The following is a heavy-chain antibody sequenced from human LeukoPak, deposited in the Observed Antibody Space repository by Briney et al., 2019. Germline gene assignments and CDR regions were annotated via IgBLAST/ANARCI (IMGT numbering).Heavy chain of an antibody. D-gene: IGHD2-2*03. V-gene: IGHV3-48*03. CDR3: ARAGLDIVVVPAAMINMYPFTKRPSQTPQSAEYYYYMDV. Sequence: PGGSLRLSCAASGFTFSSYEMNWVRQAPGKGLEWVSYISSSSNTIYYADSVKGRFTISRDNAKNSLYLQMNSLRAEDTAVYYCARAGLDIVVVPAAMINMYPFTKRPSQTPQSAEYYYYMDVWGKGTTVTISS. CDR1: GFTFSSYE. CDR2: ISSSSNTI. J-gene: IGHJ6*03.